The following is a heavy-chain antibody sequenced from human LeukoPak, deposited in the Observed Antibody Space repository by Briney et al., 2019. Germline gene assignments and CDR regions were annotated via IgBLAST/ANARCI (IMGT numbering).Heavy chain of an antibody. D-gene: IGHD3-22*01. Sequence: ASVKVSCTASGYTFTGYYMHWVRQAPGQGLDWMGWINPNSGDTNYAQNFQGRVSMTRDTSISTAYMELSRLSSDDTAVYYCAIVTYDTRGYSPFDCWGQGTLITVSS. J-gene: IGHJ4*02. V-gene: IGHV1-2*02. CDR2: INPNSGDT. CDR3: AIVTYDTRGYSPFDC. CDR1: GYTFTGYY.